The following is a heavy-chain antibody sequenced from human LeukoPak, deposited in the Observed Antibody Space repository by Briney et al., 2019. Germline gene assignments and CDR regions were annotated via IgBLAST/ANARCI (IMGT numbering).Heavy chain of an antibody. CDR1: GYTFTSYD. J-gene: IGHJ5*02. CDR2: MNPNSGNT. Sequence: ASVKVSCKASGYTFTSYDINWVRQATGQGLEWMGWMNPNSGNTGYAQKFQGRVTITADESTSTAYMELSSLRSEDTAVYYCARDQDFWSGSTNWFDPWGQGTLVTVSS. V-gene: IGHV1-8*03. CDR3: ARDQDFWSGSTNWFDP. D-gene: IGHD3-3*01.